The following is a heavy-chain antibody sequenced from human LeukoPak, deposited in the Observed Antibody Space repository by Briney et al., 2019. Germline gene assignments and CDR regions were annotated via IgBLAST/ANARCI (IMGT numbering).Heavy chain of an antibody. Sequence: QAGGSLRLSCAASGFTVSSNYMSWVRQAPGKGLEWVSVIYSGGSTYYADSVKGRFTISRDNAKNTLYLQMNSLRAEDTAVYYCARGADYNMDVWGKGTTVTVSS. CDR1: GFTVSSNY. D-gene: IGHD4/OR15-4a*01. CDR2: IYSGGST. J-gene: IGHJ6*03. V-gene: IGHV3-53*01. CDR3: ARGADYNMDV.